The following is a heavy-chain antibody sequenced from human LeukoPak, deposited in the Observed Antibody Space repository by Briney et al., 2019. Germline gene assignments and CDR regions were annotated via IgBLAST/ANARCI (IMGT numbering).Heavy chain of an antibody. V-gene: IGHV3-49*04. D-gene: IGHD1-26*01. Sequence: GGSLRLSCTASGFTFGDYAMSWVRQAPGKGLEWVSLIRSKPYGGTTEYAASVKGRFTISRDDSKSTAYLQMDSLEAEDTAVYYCSRGVIVGTTRDYWGQGTLVTVSS. CDR1: GFTFGDYA. CDR3: SRGVIVGTTRDY. J-gene: IGHJ4*02. CDR2: IRSKPYGGTT.